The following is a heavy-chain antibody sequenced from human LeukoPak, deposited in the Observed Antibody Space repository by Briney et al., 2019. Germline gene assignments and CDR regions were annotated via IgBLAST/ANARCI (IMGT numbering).Heavy chain of an antibody. CDR1: GYTFTGYY. V-gene: IGHV1-2*02. CDR3: ARVLKDGYNNGNFQH. Sequence: ASVKVSCKASGYTFTGYYVHWVRQVPGQGLEWMGWINPNSSATNFPQKFQGRVTLTRDTSITTAYMELSRLRSDDTAVYYCARVLKDGYNNGNFQHWGQGTLVTVSS. J-gene: IGHJ1*01. CDR2: INPNSSAT. D-gene: IGHD5-24*01.